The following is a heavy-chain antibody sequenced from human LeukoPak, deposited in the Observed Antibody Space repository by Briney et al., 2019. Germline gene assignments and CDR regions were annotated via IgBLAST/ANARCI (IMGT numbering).Heavy chain of an antibody. CDR1: GGSISSSSYY. Sequence: PSETLSLTCTVSGGSISSSSYYWSWIRQPPGKGLEWIGYIYYSGSTNYNPSLKSRVTISVDTSKNQFSLKLSSVTAADTAVYYCARKPTLIAFDIWGQGTMVTVSS. CDR3: ARKPTLIAFDI. V-gene: IGHV4-61*01. D-gene: IGHD3-22*01. J-gene: IGHJ3*02. CDR2: IYYSGST.